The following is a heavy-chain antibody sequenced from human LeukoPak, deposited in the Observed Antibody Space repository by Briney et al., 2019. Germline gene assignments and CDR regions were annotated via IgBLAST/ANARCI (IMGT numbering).Heavy chain of an antibody. V-gene: IGHV4-39*07. D-gene: IGHD3-10*01. J-gene: IGHJ4*02. Sequence: SETLSLTCTVSGGSISSSSYYWGWIRQPPGKGLEWIGSIYYSGSTYYNPSLKSRVTISVDTSKNQFSLKLSSVTAADTAVYYCARLGAGELKVDYWGQGTLVTVSS. CDR2: IYYSGST. CDR3: ARLGAGELKVDY. CDR1: GGSISSSSYY.